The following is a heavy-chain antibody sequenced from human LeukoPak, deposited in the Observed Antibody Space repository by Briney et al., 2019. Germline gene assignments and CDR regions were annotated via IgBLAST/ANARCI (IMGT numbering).Heavy chain of an antibody. J-gene: IGHJ4*02. CDR1: GGTFSSYV. Sequence: GASVKVSCKASGGTFSSYVISWVRQAPGQGLEWMGGIVPIFGTANYAQKFQGRVTITADESTSTAYMELSSLRSEDTAVYYCARSTSPHPIARVQDKALRYWGQGTRVTVSS. CDR3: ARSTSPHPIARVQDKALRY. CDR2: IVPIFGTA. V-gene: IGHV1-69*13. D-gene: IGHD1-1*01.